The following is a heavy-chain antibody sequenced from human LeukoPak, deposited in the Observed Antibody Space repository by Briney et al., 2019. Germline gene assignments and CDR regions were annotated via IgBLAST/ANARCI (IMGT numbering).Heavy chain of an antibody. CDR1: VYTFTSYD. Sequence: ASVKVSCKASVYTFTSYDINWVRQATGQGLEWMGWMNPNSGNTGYAQKFQGRVTITRNTSISTAYMELSSLRSGDTAVYYCARVRRDGYNAVDYWGQGTLVTVSS. CDR3: ARVRRDGYNAVDY. J-gene: IGHJ4*02. V-gene: IGHV1-8*03. D-gene: IGHD5-24*01. CDR2: MNPNSGNT.